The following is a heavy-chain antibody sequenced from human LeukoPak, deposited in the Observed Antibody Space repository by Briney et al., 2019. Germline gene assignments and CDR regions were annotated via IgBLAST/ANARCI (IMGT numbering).Heavy chain of an antibody. D-gene: IGHD3-3*01. CDR3: ARDRITIFGVVIDGYMDV. CDR2: INSDGINT. V-gene: IGHV3-74*01. Sequence: GGSLRLSCAASGFTFSNYWMHRVRQAPGKGLVWVSRINSDGINTSYADSVKGRFTISRDNAKNTLNLQMNSLRAEDTAVYYCARDRITIFGVVIDGYMDVWGKGTTVTVSS. J-gene: IGHJ6*03. CDR1: GFTFSNYW.